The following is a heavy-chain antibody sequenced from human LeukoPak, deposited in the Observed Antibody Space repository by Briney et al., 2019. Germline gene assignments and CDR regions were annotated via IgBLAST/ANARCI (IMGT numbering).Heavy chain of an antibody. CDR3: ARERAEVRGYYYMDV. CDR2: INWNGGST. CDR1: GFTFDDYG. J-gene: IGHJ6*03. V-gene: IGHV3-20*04. Sequence: PGGSLRLSCAASGFTFDDYGMSWVRQAPGKGLEWVSGINWNGGSTGYADSVKGRFTISRDNAENSLYLQMNSLRAEDTALYYCARERAEVRGYYYMDVWGKGTTVTVSS. D-gene: IGHD3-10*01.